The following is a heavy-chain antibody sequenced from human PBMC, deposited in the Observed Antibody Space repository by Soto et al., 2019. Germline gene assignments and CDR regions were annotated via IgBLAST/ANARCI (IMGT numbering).Heavy chain of an antibody. D-gene: IGHD4-17*01. Sequence: ASVKVSCKASGYTFTSYGISWVRQAPGQGLEWMGWISAYNGNTDYAQKLQGRVTMTTNTSISTAYMELSSLRSEDAAVYYCARYGPVYYSSYMDAWGKGTTVTVSS. CDR2: ISAYNGNT. V-gene: IGHV1-18*01. CDR3: ARYGPVYYSSYMDA. CDR1: GYTFTSYG. J-gene: IGHJ6*03.